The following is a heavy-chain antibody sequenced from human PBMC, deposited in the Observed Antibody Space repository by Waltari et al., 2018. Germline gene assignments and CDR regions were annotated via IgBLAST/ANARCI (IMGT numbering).Heavy chain of an antibody. CDR3: ARGTYQLRRGGDWFDP. D-gene: IGHD2-2*01. Sequence: QVQLVQSGSEVKKPGASVKVSCKASGYTFTGYYMHWVRPAPGQGLEWMGRINPNSGGTNYAQKFQGRVTMTRDTSISTAYMELSRLRSDDTAVYYCARGTYQLRRGGDWFDPWGQGTLVTVSS. CDR1: GYTFTGYY. J-gene: IGHJ5*02. CDR2: INPNSGGT. V-gene: IGHV1-2*06.